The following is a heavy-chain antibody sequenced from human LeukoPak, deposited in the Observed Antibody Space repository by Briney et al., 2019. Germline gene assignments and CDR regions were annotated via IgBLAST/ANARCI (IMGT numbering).Heavy chain of an antibody. CDR2: IYYSGST. CDR3: ARGGGYYGSGSSQYYYYMDV. CDR1: GDSISSYF. Sequence: SETLSLTCTVSGDSISSYFWCWIRQPPGKGLEWIGYIYYSGSTNYNPSLKSRVTISVDTSKNQFSLKLSSVTAADTAVYYCARGGGYYGSGSSQYYYYMDVWGKGTTVTVSS. J-gene: IGHJ6*03. D-gene: IGHD3-10*01. V-gene: IGHV4-59*01.